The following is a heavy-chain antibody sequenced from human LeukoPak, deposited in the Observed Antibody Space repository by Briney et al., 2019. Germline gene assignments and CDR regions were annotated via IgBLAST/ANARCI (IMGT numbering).Heavy chain of an antibody. Sequence: GGSLRLSSAASGFTFDDYAMHWVRQAPGKGLEWVSLISWDGGSTYYADSVKGRFTISRDNRKNSLYLQMNSLRTEDTALYYCATAGVGGNSYYYYGMDAWGQGTTVTVSS. V-gene: IGHV3-43D*03. D-gene: IGHD4-23*01. J-gene: IGHJ6*02. CDR3: ATAGVGGNSYYYYGMDA. CDR2: ISWDGGST. CDR1: GFTFDDYA.